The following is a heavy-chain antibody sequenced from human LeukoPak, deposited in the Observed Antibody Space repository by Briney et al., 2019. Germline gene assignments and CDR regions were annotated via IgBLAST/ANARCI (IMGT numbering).Heavy chain of an antibody. D-gene: IGHD2-2*02. CDR2: IIPIFGTA. J-gene: IGHJ5*02. Sequence: ASVKVSCKASGYTFTSYDINWVRQATGQGLEWKGGIIPIFGTANYAQKFQGRVTITTDESTSTAYMELSSLRSEDTAVYYCARGRYCSSTSCYNHWFDPWGQGTLVTVSS. CDR3: ARGRYCSSTSCYNHWFDP. V-gene: IGHV1-69*05. CDR1: GYTFTSYD.